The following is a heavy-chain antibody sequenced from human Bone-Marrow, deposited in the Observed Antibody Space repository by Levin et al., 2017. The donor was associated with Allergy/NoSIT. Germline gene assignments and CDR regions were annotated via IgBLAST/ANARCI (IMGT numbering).Heavy chain of an antibody. D-gene: IGHD2-8*02. J-gene: IGHJ4*02. CDR1: GFRFPSFE. CDR3: AKNMGGSTGCSDY. V-gene: IGHV3-23*01. CDR2: ISGSGGST. Sequence: GGSLRLSCAASGFRFPSFEMTWVRQAPGKGLEWVARISGSGGSTYYADSLKGRFSISRDNSKNTLYLQMNSLRVDDTAVYFCAKNMGGSTGCSDYWGQGTLVTVSS.